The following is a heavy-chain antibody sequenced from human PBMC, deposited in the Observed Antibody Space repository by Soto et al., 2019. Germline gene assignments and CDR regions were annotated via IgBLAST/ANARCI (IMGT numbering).Heavy chain of an antibody. Sequence: GGSLRLSCTASGFTFDDYTMHWVRQIPGKGLEWVSLISWDVGSIYYADSVRGRFTISRDNSKNSLFLQMNNLGTDDTALYYCAKPLFISETYSGAEYFQYWGQGTLVTVSS. D-gene: IGHD2-15*01. CDR1: GFTFDDYT. V-gene: IGHV3-43*01. CDR2: ISWDVGSI. CDR3: AKPLFISETYSGAEYFQY. J-gene: IGHJ1*01.